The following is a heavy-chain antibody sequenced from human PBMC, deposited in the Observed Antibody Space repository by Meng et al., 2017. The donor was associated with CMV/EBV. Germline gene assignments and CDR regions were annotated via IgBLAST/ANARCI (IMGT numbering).Heavy chain of an antibody. D-gene: IGHD6-13*01. Sequence: GESLKISCAASGFTVSSNYMSWVRQAPGKGLEWVSVIYSGGSTYYADSVEGRFTISRDNSKNTLYLQMNSLRAEDTAVYYCASLTRSSSSKGFGYWGQGTLVTVSS. V-gene: IGHV3-53*01. CDR3: ASLTRSSSSKGFGY. CDR1: GFTVSSNY. CDR2: IYSGGST. J-gene: IGHJ4*02.